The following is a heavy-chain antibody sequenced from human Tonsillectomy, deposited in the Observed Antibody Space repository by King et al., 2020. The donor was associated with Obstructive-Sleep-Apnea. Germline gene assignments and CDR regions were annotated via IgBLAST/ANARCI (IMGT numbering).Heavy chain of an antibody. Sequence: QLVQSGGGLVKPGGSLRLSCAASGFSFSDYYMSWIRQAPGKGLEWVSCISSRSSYISYADSVKGRLTISRDNAKNSLHLQMNSLTAEDTAGYFCARGKSYYETRGHDYWGRGTLVTISS. V-gene: IGHV3-11*06. CDR3: ARGKSYYETRGHDY. D-gene: IGHD3-22*01. CDR1: GFSFSDYY. J-gene: IGHJ4*02. CDR2: ISSRSSYI.